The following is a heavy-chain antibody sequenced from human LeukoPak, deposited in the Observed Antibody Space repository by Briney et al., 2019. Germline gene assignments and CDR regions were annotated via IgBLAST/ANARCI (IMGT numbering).Heavy chain of an antibody. Sequence: GGSLRLSCEASGFTFNTYSMNWARQAPGKGLEWVSSIDSSGGYMFYADSVKGRFIISRDNAKDSLYLQMNSLRVEDTAVYYCARGLSGYASSLGYWGQGTLVTVSA. CDR1: GFTFNTYS. CDR2: IDSSGGYM. V-gene: IGHV3-21*06. D-gene: IGHD6-6*01. CDR3: ARGLSGYASSLGY. J-gene: IGHJ4*02.